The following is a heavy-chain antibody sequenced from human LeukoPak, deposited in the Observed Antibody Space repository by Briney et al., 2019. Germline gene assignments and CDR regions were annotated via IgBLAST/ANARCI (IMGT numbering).Heavy chain of an antibody. Sequence: GGSLRLSCAASGFTFSSYGMHWVRQAPGKGLEWVAVIWYDGSNKYYADSVKGRFTISRDNAKNSLYLQMDSLRAEDTAFFYCARASGYSIGGSFDIWGQGTMVTVSS. J-gene: IGHJ3*02. CDR1: GFTFSSYG. D-gene: IGHD5-18*01. CDR2: IWYDGSNK. CDR3: ARASGYSIGGSFDI. V-gene: IGHV3-33*01.